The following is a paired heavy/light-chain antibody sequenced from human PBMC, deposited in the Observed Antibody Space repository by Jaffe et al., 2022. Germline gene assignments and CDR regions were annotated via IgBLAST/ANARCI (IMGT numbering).Heavy chain of an antibody. Sequence: EVQLVQSGAEVKKPGESLKISCKGSGYSFTSYWIGWVRQMPGKGLEWMGIIYPGDSDTRYSPSFQGQVTISADKSISTAYLQWSSLKASDTAMYYCVRHDGLYCSGGSCYDFWFDPWGQGTLVTVSS. CDR1: GYSFTSYW. D-gene: IGHD2-15*01. J-gene: IGHJ5*02. V-gene: IGHV5-51*01. CDR3: VRHDGLYCSGGSCYDFWFDP. CDR2: IYPGDSDT.
Light chain of an antibody. CDR3: GADHGSGSNFVYI. Sequence: QPVLTQPPSASASLGASVTLTCTLSSGYSNYKVDWYQQRPGKGPRFVMRVGTGGIVGSKGDGIPDRFSVLGSGLNRYLTIKNIQEEDESDYHCGADHGSGSNFVYIFGGGTKLTVL. CDR2: VGTGGIVG. CDR1: SGYSNYK. J-gene: IGLJ2*01. V-gene: IGLV9-49*01.